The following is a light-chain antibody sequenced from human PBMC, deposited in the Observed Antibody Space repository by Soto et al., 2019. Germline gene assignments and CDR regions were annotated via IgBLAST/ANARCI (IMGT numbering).Light chain of an antibody. CDR3: QQYNGYSRT. CDR1: QSIGDS. V-gene: IGKV1-5*01. Sequence: DIQMTQSPATLSASVGDRVTVTCRASQSIGDSLALYQQKPGKAPYLLISDVSSLERGVPSRFSGSGSGTEFTLTISSMQPDDFATFYCQQYNGYSRTFGQGTKVDI. J-gene: IGKJ1*01. CDR2: DVS.